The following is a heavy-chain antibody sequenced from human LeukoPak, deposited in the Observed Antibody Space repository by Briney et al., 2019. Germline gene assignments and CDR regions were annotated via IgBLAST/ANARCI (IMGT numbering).Heavy chain of an antibody. Sequence: ASVKVSRKTSGYTFNNFGITWVRQPPAQGHEWMGWISTYNGNTNYAEKLQGRVTMTTDTSTSIAYMELRSLRSDDTAVYYCARVSRGYSRDDYWGQGTLVTVSS. V-gene: IGHV1-18*01. D-gene: IGHD5-18*01. CDR3: ARVSRGYSRDDY. J-gene: IGHJ4*02. CDR1: GYTFNNFG. CDR2: ISTYNGNT.